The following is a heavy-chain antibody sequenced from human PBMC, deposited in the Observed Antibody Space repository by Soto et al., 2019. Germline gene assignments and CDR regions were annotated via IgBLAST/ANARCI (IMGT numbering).Heavy chain of an antibody. CDR3: AGPVVVPATKSVNDAFDI. V-gene: IGHV4-39*01. J-gene: IGHJ3*02. CDR2: IYYSGST. Sequence: QLQLQESGPGLVKPSETLSLTCTVSGGSISSSSYYWGWIRQPPGKGLEWIGSIYYSGSTYYNPSLKSRVTISVDTSKNQFSLKLSSVTAADTAVYYCAGPVVVPATKSVNDAFDIWGQGTMVTVSS. CDR1: GGSISSSSYY. D-gene: IGHD2-2*01.